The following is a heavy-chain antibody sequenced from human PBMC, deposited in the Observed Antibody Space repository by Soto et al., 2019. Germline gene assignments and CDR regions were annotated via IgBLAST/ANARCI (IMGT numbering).Heavy chain of an antibody. CDR1: GFTFSSYS. CDR2: ISSSSSYI. D-gene: IGHD3-3*01. CDR3: ARDPRRLEWLLPNWFDP. Sequence: EVQLVESGGGLVKPGGSLRLSCAASGFTFSSYSMNWVRQAPGKGLEWVSSISSSSSYIYYADSVKGRFTISRDNAKNSLYLQMNSLRAEDTAVYYCARDPRRLEWLLPNWFDPWGQGTLVTVSS. J-gene: IGHJ5*02. V-gene: IGHV3-21*01.